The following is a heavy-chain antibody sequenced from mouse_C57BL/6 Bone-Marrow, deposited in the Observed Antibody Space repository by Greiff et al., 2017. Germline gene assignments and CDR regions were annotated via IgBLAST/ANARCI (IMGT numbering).Heavy chain of an antibody. CDR2: INPNNGGT. CDR1: GYTFTDYN. Sequence: EVQLQQSGPELVKPGASVKIPCKASGYTFTDYNMDWVKQSHGKSLEWIGDINPNNGGTIYNQKFKGNATLTVDKSSSTAYMERRSLTSEDTAVYYCAREVIYDGYYYFDYWGQGTTLTVSS. V-gene: IGHV1-18*01. D-gene: IGHD2-3*01. CDR3: AREVIYDGYYYFDY. J-gene: IGHJ2*01.